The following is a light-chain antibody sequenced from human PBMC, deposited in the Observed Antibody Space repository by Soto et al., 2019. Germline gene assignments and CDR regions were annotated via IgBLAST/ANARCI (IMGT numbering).Light chain of an antibody. CDR2: GAS. Sequence: IQGAQCRCCLFAPVGDRVTITCRASQSINNYLNWYQQKPGTAPKVLIYGASSLQSGVPSRFSGSRSGTDFTLTISSLQPDDFATYYCQHSSSTAWTFGPGTKVDIK. V-gene: IGKV1-39*01. J-gene: IGKJ1*01. CDR3: QHSSSTAWT. CDR1: QSINNY.